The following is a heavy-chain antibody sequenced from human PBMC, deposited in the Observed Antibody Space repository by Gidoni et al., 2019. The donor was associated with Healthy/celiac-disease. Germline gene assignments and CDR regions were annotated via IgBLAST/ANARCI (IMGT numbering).Heavy chain of an antibody. CDR1: GGSISISSYY. D-gene: IGHD6-19*01. J-gene: IGHJ4*02. Sequence: QLQLQASVPGLVKPSETLSLPCTVSGGSISISSYYWGWIRQPPGKGLEWIGSIYYSGSTYYNPSLKSRVTISVDTSKNQLSLKLSSVTAADTAVYYCARRMNRYSSGWEVQAYDYWGQGTLVTVSS. CDR3: ARRMNRYSSGWEVQAYDY. CDR2: IYYSGST. V-gene: IGHV4-39*01.